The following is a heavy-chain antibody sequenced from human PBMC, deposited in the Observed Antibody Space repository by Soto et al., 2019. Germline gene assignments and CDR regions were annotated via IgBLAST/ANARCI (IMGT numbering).Heavy chain of an antibody. CDR1: GGSISSYY. Sequence: ETLSLTCTVSGGSISSYYWSWIRQPPGKGLEWIGYIYYSGSTNYNPSLKSRVTISVDTSKNQFSLKLSSVTAADTAVYYCASSSIGIAAATNWFDPWGQRAPVTVSS. D-gene: IGHD6-13*01. V-gene: IGHV4-59*01. CDR3: ASSSIGIAAATNWFDP. J-gene: IGHJ5*02. CDR2: IYYSGST.